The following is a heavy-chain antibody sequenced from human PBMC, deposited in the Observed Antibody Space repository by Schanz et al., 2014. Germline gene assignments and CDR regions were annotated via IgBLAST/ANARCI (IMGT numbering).Heavy chain of an antibody. CDR3: ARAHGNNWYGKGLDY. Sequence: QVQLVESGGGVVQPGRSLRLSCAASGFTFSSYGMHWVRQAPGKGLEWVAVIWSDGSTKYYADSVKGRFTISRDNSKNAIYLQMNRLRADDTAVYFCARAHGNNWYGKGLDYWGQGTLVTVSS. J-gene: IGHJ4*01. CDR1: GFTFSSYG. D-gene: IGHD1-1*01. CDR2: IWSDGSTK. V-gene: IGHV3-33*01.